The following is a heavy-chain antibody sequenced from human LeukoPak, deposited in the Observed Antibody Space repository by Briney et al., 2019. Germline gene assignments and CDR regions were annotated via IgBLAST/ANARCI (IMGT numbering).Heavy chain of an antibody. D-gene: IGHD5-24*01. CDR3: ARGRWLQSDDAFDI. CDR2: ISAYNGNT. CDR1: GYTVTSYG. Sequence: GASVKVSFKASGYTVTSYGISWVRQAPGQGLEWMGWISAYNGNTNYAQKLQGRVTMTTDTSTSTAYMELRSLRSDDTAVYYCARGRWLQSDDAFDIWGQGTMVTVSS. J-gene: IGHJ3*02. V-gene: IGHV1-18*01.